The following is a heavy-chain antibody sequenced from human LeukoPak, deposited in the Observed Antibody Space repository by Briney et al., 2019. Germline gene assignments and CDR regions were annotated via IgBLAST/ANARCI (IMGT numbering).Heavy chain of an antibody. D-gene: IGHD2-15*01. CDR3: ARASLVGDAFDV. J-gene: IGHJ3*01. CDR1: GFTFIDYD. CDR2: IYSGGST. Sequence: PGGSLRLSCAASGFTFIDYDMHWVRQAPGKGLEWVSVIYSGGSTYYADSVKGRFTISRDNSKNTLYLQMNSLRAEDTAVYYCARASLVGDAFDVWGQGTMVTVSS. V-gene: IGHV3-66*01.